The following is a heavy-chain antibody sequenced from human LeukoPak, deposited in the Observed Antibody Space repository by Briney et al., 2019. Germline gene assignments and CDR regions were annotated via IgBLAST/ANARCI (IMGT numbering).Heavy chain of an antibody. CDR1: GFTFSSYS. Sequence: GGSLRLSCAASGFTFSSYSMNWVRQAPGKGLEWVSYISSSSSTIYYADSVKGRFTISRDNAKNSLYPQMNSLRAEDTAVYYCARDEPLQIAPFDYWGQGTLVTVSS. J-gene: IGHJ4*02. V-gene: IGHV3-48*01. CDR2: ISSSSSTI. D-gene: IGHD1-14*01. CDR3: ARDEPLQIAPFDY.